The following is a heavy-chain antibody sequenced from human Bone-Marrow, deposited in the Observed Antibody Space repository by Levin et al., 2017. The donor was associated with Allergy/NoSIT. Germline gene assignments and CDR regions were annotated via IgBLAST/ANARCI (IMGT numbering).Heavy chain of an antibody. CDR1: GFTVSNNY. CDR3: AGGPRRSY. D-gene: IGHD3-16*01. J-gene: IGHJ4*02. V-gene: IGHV3-53*01. CDR2: IYSDGTI. Sequence: GESLKISCAVSGFTVSNNYMSWVRQAPGKGLEWVSLIYSDGTIDYADSVKGRFTIPRDNSKNTLSLQMNSPTADDTAVYYCAGGPRRSYWGQGTLVTVSS.